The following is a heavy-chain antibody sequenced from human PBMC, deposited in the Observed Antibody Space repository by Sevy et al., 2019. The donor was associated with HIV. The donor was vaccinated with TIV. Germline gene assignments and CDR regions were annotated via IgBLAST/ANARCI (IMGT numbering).Heavy chain of an antibody. CDR3: ARVSGWHLRYGMDV. V-gene: IGHV1-8*02. Sequence: ASVKVSCKASGFNFASYDIYWVRQATGQGLEWMGWMNTNTGNTGFAQKFQGRVTMTRNTSITTAYTELSNLRSEDTAVYYCARVSGWHLRYGMDVWGQGTTVTVSS. J-gene: IGHJ6*02. D-gene: IGHD6-19*01. CDR2: MNTNTGNT. CDR1: GFNFASYD.